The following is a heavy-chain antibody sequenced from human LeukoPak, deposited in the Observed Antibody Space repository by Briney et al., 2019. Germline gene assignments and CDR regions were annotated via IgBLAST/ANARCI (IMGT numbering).Heavy chain of an antibody. J-gene: IGHJ3*02. CDR2: IYPGDSDT. CDR1: GYSFTSYW. Sequence: GESLKISCTGSGYSFTSYWIGWVRQMPRKGLEWMGIIYPGDSDTRYSPSFQGQVTISAAKSISTAYLQWSSLKASDTAMYYCARNPSYGSGLEDAFDIWGQGTMVTVSS. D-gene: IGHD3-10*01. V-gene: IGHV5-51*01. CDR3: ARNPSYGSGLEDAFDI.